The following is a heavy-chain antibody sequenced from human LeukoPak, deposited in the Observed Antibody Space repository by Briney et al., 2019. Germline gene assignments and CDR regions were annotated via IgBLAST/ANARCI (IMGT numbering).Heavy chain of an antibody. CDR3: ARERRITMVRGVIKEGNNWFDP. CDR2: IYTSGST. CDR1: GGSISSGSYY. V-gene: IGHV4-61*02. D-gene: IGHD3-10*01. J-gene: IGHJ5*02. Sequence: SQTLSLTCTVSGGSISSGSYYWSWIRQPAGKGLEWIGRIYTSGSTNYNPSLKSRVTISVDTSKNQFSLKLSSVTAADTAVYYCARERRITMVRGVIKEGNNWFDPWGQGTLVTVSS.